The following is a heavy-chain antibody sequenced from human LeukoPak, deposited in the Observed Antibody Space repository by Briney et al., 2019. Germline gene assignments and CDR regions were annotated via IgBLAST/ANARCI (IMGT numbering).Heavy chain of an antibody. CDR3: AKDSSSSGDYFDY. CDR2: ISWNSGSV. Sequence: GGSLRLSCAASGFTFSSYEMNWVRQAPGKGLEWVSGISWNSGSVGYADSVKGRFTISRDNAKNSLYLQMNSLRAEDMALYYCAKDSSSSGDYFDYWGQGTLVTVSS. CDR1: GFTFSSYE. J-gene: IGHJ4*02. V-gene: IGHV3-9*03. D-gene: IGHD6-6*01.